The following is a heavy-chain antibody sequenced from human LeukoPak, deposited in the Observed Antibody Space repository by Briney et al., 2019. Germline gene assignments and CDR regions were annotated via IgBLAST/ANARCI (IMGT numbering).Heavy chain of an antibody. D-gene: IGHD3-10*01. J-gene: IGHJ4*02. CDR1: GYTFTSYG. V-gene: IGHV1-18*01. CDR2: ISAYNGNT. CDR3: ARDHPVSGSYYLQGPLNY. Sequence: ASVKVSCKASGYTFTSYGISWVRQAPGQGLEWMGWISAYNGNTNYAQKLQGRVTMTTDASTSTAYMELRSLRSDDTAVYYCARDHPVSGSYYLQGPLNYWGQGPLVTVSS.